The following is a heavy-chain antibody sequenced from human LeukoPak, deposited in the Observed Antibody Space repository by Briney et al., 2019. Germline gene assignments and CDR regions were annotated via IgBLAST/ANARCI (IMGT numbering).Heavy chain of an antibody. V-gene: IGHV5-51*01. Sequence: GESLKISCKGSGYRFPSYWISWVRQMPGKGLEWMGTIYPGDSDTRYSPSFQGQVTISADKSISTAYLQWSSLKASDTAIYYCARALGDYGAGNYWDWFDPWGQGTLVTVSS. CDR2: IYPGDSDT. CDR1: GYRFPSYW. D-gene: IGHD3-10*01. CDR3: ARALGDYGAGNYWDWFDP. J-gene: IGHJ5*02.